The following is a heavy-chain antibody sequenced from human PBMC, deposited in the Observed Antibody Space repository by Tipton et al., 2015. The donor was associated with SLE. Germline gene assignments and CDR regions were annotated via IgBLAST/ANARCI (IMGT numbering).Heavy chain of an antibody. CDR1: GDSINSHY. V-gene: IGHV4-59*11. D-gene: IGHD3-3*01. J-gene: IGHJ2*01. Sequence: TLSLTCTVSGDSINSHYWNWIRQPPGKGLEWIGFIYYSGRTSYNPSLESRVTISVDTSKKQFSLKLSSVTAADTAVYYCARDRSAYYPYWYFDLWGRGTLVTVSS. CDR2: IYYSGRT. CDR3: ARDRSAYYPYWYFDL.